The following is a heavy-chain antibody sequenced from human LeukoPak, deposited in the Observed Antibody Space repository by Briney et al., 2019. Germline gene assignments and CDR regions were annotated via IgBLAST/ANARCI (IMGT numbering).Heavy chain of an antibody. V-gene: IGHV1-8*01. CDR3: ATTLRNKPP. CDR2: MNPNSGIT. J-gene: IGHJ4*02. D-gene: IGHD5-12*01. Sequence: ASVKVSCKASGYTFISDDINWVRQATGQGLEWVGYMNPNSGITGYAQKFQGRVTMTWNTAISTAYTELSSLTSEDTAVYYCATTLRNKPPWGQGTLVTVSS. CDR1: GYTFISDD.